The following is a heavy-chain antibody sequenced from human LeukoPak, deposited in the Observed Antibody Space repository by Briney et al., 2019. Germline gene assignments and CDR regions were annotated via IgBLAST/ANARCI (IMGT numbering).Heavy chain of an antibody. CDR3: ARGLYATTRALGYCSSTSCPRGGYYYYGMDV. CDR1: GDSISNYY. Sequence: SETLSLTCTVSGDSISNYYWSWIRRPPGKGLEWIGEINHSGSTNYNPSLKSRVTISVDTSKNQFSLKLSSVTAADTAVYYCARGLYATTRALGYCSSTSCPRGGYYYYGMDVWGQGTTVTVSS. CDR2: INHSGST. V-gene: IGHV4-34*01. J-gene: IGHJ6*02. D-gene: IGHD2-2*01.